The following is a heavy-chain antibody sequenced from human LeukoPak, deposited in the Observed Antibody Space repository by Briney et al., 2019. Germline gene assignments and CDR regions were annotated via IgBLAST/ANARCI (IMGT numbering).Heavy chain of an antibody. CDR3: AGGIQLWYDY. V-gene: IGHV4-59*12. CDR2: IYYSGST. CDR1: GGSISSYY. D-gene: IGHD5-18*01. J-gene: IGHJ4*02. Sequence: SETLSLTCTVSGGSISSYYWSWIRQPPGKGLEWIGYIYYSGSTNYNPSLKSRVTISVDTSKNQFSLKLSSVTAADTAVYYCAGGIQLWYDYWGQGTLVTVSS.